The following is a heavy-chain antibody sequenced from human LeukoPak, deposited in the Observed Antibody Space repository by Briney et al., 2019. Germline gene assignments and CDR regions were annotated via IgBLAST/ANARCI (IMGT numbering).Heavy chain of an antibody. CDR3: AKQTGSGLFILP. V-gene: IGHV4-34*01. J-gene: IGHJ4*02. Sequence: PSETLSLTCAVYGGSFSGYYWSWIRQPPGKGLEWIGEINHSGSTNYNPSLKSRVTISVDTSKNQFSLKLSSVTAADTAVYYCAKQTGSGLFILPGGQGTLVTVSS. D-gene: IGHD3/OR15-3a*01. CDR1: GGSFSGYY. CDR2: INHSGST.